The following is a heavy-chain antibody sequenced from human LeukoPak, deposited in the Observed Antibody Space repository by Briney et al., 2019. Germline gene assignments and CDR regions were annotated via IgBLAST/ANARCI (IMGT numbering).Heavy chain of an antibody. D-gene: IGHD2-15*01. Sequence: PSETLSLTCTVSGDSISSYYWSWIRQPPGKGLEWIGNIHYSGSSKYNPSLQSRVTLSVGTSKNQFSLKLTSVTAADTAVYYCARWLVGAATFDYWGQGTLVTVS. V-gene: IGHV4-59*01. J-gene: IGHJ4*02. CDR2: IHYSGSS. CDR3: ARWLVGAATFDY. CDR1: GDSISSYY.